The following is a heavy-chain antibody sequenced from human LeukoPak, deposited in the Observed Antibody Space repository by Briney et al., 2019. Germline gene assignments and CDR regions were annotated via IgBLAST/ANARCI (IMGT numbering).Heavy chain of an antibody. V-gene: IGHV1-69*05. J-gene: IGHJ6*03. D-gene: IGHD3-10*01. CDR1: GGTFSSYA. CDR3: ARGVEFYYYYYMDV. Sequence: SAKVSCKASGGTFSSYAISWVRQAPGQGLEWMGGIIPIFGSANYAQKFQGRVTITTDESTSTAYMELSSLRSEDTAVYYCARGVEFYYYYYMDVWGKGTTVTVSS. CDR2: IIPIFGSA.